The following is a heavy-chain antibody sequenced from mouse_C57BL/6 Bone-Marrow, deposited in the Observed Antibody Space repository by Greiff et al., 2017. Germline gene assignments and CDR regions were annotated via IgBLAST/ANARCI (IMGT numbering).Heavy chain of an antibody. V-gene: IGHV8-8*01. CDR2: IWWDDDK. CDR1: GFSLSTFGMG. D-gene: IGHD1-1*01. CDR3: ARIALYYYGSSLDY. Sequence: QVTLKVCGPGILRPSQTLSLTCSFSGFSLSTFGMGVGWIRPPSGKGLEWLAHIWWDDDKYYNTALKRRLTISKDTSKNQVFFKIAKVDTADIATYYGARIALYYYGSSLDYWGQGTTLTVSS. J-gene: IGHJ2*01.